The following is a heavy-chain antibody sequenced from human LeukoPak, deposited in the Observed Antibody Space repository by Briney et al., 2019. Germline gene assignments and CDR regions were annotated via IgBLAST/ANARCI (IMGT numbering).Heavy chain of an antibody. CDR2: ISASGHYI. D-gene: IGHD2-2*01. CDR3: ARDGSWGDYQFYFYMDV. V-gene: IGHV3-23*01. J-gene: IGHJ6*03. CDR1: GFTFGSFA. Sequence: GGSLRLSCEASGFTFGSFAMSWVRQAPGKGLEWLSGISASGHYIYNADSVKGRFTISRDNSKNTLYIEMNSLRAEGTAVYYCARDGSWGDYQFYFYMDVWGKGTTVTVSS.